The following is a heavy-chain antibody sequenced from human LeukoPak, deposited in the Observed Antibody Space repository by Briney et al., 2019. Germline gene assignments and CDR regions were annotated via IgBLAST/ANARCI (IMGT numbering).Heavy chain of an antibody. V-gene: IGHV4-4*07. D-gene: IGHD3-22*01. CDR3: ARDWRSGYYLSWFDP. CDR1: GGSFSGYY. Sequence: SETLSLTCAVYGGSFSGYYWSWIRQPAGKGLEWIGRIYTSGSTNYNPSLKSRVTMSVDTSKNQFSLKLSSVTAADTAVYYCARDWRSGYYLSWFDPWGQGTLVTVSS. J-gene: IGHJ5*02. CDR2: IYTSGST.